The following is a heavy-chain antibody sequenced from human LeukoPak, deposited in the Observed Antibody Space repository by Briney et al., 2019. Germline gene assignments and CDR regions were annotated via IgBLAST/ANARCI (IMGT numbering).Heavy chain of an antibody. J-gene: IGHJ6*03. Sequence: ASVKVSCKASGYTFTGYYMHWVRQAPGQGLEWMGWINPNSGGTNYAQKLQGRVTMTRDTSISTAYMELSRLRSDDTAVYYCARADVLLRYMDVWGKGTTVTVSS. CDR2: INPNSGGT. D-gene: IGHD3-10*01. CDR3: ARADVLLRYMDV. V-gene: IGHV1-2*02. CDR1: GYTFTGYY.